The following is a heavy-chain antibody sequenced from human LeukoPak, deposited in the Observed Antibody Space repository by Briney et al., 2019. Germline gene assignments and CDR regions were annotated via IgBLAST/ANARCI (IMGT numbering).Heavy chain of an antibody. CDR3: AKDLVPGRDYGDRR. D-gene: IGHD4-17*01. CDR2: INHSGGNT. J-gene: IGHJ4*02. CDR1: GFTFSVYG. V-gene: IGHV3-23*01. Sequence: GGSLRLSCAASGFTFSVYGMSWVRQAPGKGLEWVAVINHSGGNTYYADSVKGHFTISRDNSKSTLYLQMNSLRAEDTAVYYCAKDLVPGRDYGDRRWGQGTLVTVSS.